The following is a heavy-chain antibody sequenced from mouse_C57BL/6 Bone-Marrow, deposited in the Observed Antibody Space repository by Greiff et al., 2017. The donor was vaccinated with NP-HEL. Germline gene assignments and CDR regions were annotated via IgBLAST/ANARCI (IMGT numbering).Heavy chain of an antibody. CDR2: INPYNGDT. CDR1: GYSFTGYF. V-gene: IGHV1-20*01. D-gene: IGHD2-1*01. Sequence: EVQGVESGPELVKPGDSVKISCKASGYSFTGYFMNWVMQSHGKSLEWIGRINPYNGDTFYNQKFKGKATLTVDKSSSTAHMELRSLTSEDSAVYCCARSNYDGYYAMDYWGQGTSVTVSS. CDR3: ARSNYDGYYAMDY. J-gene: IGHJ4*01.